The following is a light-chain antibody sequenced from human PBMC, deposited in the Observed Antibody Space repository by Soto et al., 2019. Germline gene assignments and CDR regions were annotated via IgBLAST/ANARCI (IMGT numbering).Light chain of an antibody. CDR3: QTWGTDIGV. CDR1: SGHSSYA. J-gene: IGLJ2*01. CDR2: LNSDGSH. Sequence: QPVLTQSPSASASLGASGKLTCTLSSGHSSYAIAWHQQQPEKGPRYLMKLNSDGSHSKGDGIPDRFSGSSSGAERYLTISSLQSEDEADYYCQTWGTDIGVFGGGTKLTVL. V-gene: IGLV4-69*01.